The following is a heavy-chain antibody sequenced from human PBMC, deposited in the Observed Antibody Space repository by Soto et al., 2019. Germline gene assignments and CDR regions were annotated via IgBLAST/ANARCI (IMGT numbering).Heavy chain of an antibody. Sequence: GGSLRLSCAASGFTFSSYWMHWVRQAPGKGLVWVSRINSDGSSTSYADSVKGRFTISRDNAKNTLYLQMNSLRAEDTAVYYCARAYIVVVPAADISYGMDVWGQGTTVTVSS. V-gene: IGHV3-74*01. J-gene: IGHJ6*02. D-gene: IGHD2-2*01. CDR1: GFTFSSYW. CDR3: ARAYIVVVPAADISYGMDV. CDR2: INSDGSST.